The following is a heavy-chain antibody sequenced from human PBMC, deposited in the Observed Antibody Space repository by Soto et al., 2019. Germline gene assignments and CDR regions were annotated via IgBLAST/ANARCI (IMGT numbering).Heavy chain of an antibody. Sequence: RASVKVSCKASGGTFSSYAISWVRQAPGQGLEWMGGIIPIFGTANYAQKFQGRVTITADESTSTAYMELSSLRSEDTAVYYCARDSFGDKLENFDWFPRGTMDVWGQGTTVTVSS. CDR3: ARDSFGDKLENFDWFPRGTMDV. CDR1: GGTFSSYA. D-gene: IGHD3-9*01. V-gene: IGHV1-69*13. J-gene: IGHJ6*02. CDR2: IIPIFGTA.